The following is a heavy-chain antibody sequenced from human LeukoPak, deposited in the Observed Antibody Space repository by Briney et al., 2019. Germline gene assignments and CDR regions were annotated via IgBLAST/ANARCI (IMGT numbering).Heavy chain of an antibody. J-gene: IGHJ4*02. CDR1: GGSISSGGYY. V-gene: IGHV4-31*03. Sequence: SETLSLTCTVSGGSISSGGYYWCWIRQHPGKGLEWIGYIYYSGSTYYNPSLKSRVTISVDTSKNQFSLKLSSVTAADTAVYYCARLGRGADYYDSSGYYYPPWYFDYWGQGTLVTVSS. CDR2: IYYSGST. CDR3: ARLGRGADYYDSSGYYYPPWYFDY. D-gene: IGHD3-22*01.